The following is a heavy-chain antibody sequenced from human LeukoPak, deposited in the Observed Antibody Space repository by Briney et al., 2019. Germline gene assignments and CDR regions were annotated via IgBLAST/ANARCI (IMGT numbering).Heavy chain of an antibody. Sequence: GGSLRLSCAASGFTFSSYTMNWVRQAPGKGLEWVAAISSSSRDIFYADSVKGRFSISRDNTQNSLSLRMNSLRAEDTAVYYCVREAAATLFDYWGQGTLVTVSS. V-gene: IGHV3-21*01. J-gene: IGHJ4*02. CDR3: VREAAATLFDY. D-gene: IGHD1-26*01. CDR1: GFTFSSYT. CDR2: ISSSSRDI.